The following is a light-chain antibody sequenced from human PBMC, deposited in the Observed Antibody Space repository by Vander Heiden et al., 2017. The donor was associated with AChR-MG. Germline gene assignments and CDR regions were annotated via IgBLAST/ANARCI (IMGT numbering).Light chain of an antibody. Sequence: QSVLTQPPSVSGAPGQRVTISCTGSSSNIGAGYNVHWYQQLPGPAPKLLIYGNSNRPSGVPDRFSGSKSGTSASLATTGLQAEDEADYYCQSFDSTLRGSWVFGGGTKLTVL. CDR3: QSFDSTLRGSWV. CDR1: SSNIGAGYN. J-gene: IGLJ3*02. CDR2: GNS. V-gene: IGLV1-40*01.